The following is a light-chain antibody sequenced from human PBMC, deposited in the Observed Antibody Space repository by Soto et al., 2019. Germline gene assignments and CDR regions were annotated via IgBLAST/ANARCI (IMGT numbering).Light chain of an antibody. V-gene: IGKV3-20*01. Sequence: EIVLTQSPGTLSLSPGERATLSCRASQSVSSSYLAWYQQKPGQAPRLLIYGASSRAPGIPDRFSGSGSGTDFTLTISRLEPEDFAVYYCRQYGSSPDTFGQGTKLEIK. CDR3: RQYGSSPDT. J-gene: IGKJ2*01. CDR2: GAS. CDR1: QSVSSSY.